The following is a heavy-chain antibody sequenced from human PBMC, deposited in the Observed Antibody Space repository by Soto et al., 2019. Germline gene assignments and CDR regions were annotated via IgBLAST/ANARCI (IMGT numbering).Heavy chain of an antibody. J-gene: IGHJ4*02. D-gene: IGHD6-19*01. Sequence: GASVKVSCKTSGYTFSTYPISWVRQAPGQGLEWVGWISTYNGKTNYAQKLQGRVTMTTDTSTSTAYMELRSLRSDDTAVYYCARAAVAGTPDYWGQGTLVTVSS. CDR1: GYTFSTYP. CDR3: ARAAVAGTPDY. CDR2: ISTYNGKT. V-gene: IGHV1-18*01.